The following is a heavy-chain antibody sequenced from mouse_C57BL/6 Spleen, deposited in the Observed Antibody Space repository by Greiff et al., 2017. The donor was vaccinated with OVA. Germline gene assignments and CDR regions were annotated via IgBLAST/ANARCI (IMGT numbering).Heavy chain of an antibody. CDR3: ARSYGSSPWFAY. J-gene: IGHJ3*01. V-gene: IGHV1-69*01. CDR1: GYTFTSYW. Sequence: QVQLKQPGAELVMPGASVKLSCKASGYTFTSYWMHWVKQRPGQGLEWIGEIDPSDSYTNYNQKFKGKSTLTVDKSSSTAYMQLSSLTSEDSAVYYGARSYGSSPWFAYWGQGTLVTVSA. CDR2: IDPSDSYT. D-gene: IGHD1-1*01.